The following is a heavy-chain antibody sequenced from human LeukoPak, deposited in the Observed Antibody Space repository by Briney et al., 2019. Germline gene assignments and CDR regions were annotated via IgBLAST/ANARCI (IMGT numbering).Heavy chain of an antibody. V-gene: IGHV1-18*01. D-gene: IGHD3-22*01. CDR3: ARVEYYYDSSGYFPPDY. J-gene: IGHJ4*02. Sequence: ASVKVSCKASGYTFTSYGISWVRQAPGQGLEWMGWISAYNGNTTYAQKLQGRVTMTTDTSTSTAYMELRSLRSDDTAVYYCARVEYYYDSSGYFPPDYWGQGTLVTVSS. CDR1: GYTFTSYG. CDR2: ISAYNGNT.